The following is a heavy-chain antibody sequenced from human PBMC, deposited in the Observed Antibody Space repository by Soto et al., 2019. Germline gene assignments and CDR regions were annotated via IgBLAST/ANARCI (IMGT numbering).Heavy chain of an antibody. Sequence: GGSLRLSCAASGFTFSSYGMHWVRQAPGKGLEWVAVISYDGSNKYYADSVKGRFTISRDNSKNTLYLQMNSLRAEDTAVYYCANDYDFHYWGQGTLVTVSS. V-gene: IGHV3-30*18. CDR3: ANDYDFHY. J-gene: IGHJ4*02. D-gene: IGHD3-3*01. CDR1: GFTFSSYG. CDR2: ISYDGSNK.